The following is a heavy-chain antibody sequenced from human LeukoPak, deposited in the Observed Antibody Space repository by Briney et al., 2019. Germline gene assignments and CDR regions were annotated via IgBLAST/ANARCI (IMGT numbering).Heavy chain of an antibody. Sequence: ASVKVSCKESGYTFTSYYIHWVRQAPGQGLEWMGIINPSGGSTTYAQKFQDRVTMTGDTSTSTVYMELSSLRSEDTAVYYCARDLFIATSGEGPGYWGQGTLVTVSS. CDR2: INPSGGST. V-gene: IGHV1-46*01. CDR3: ARDLFIATSGEGPGY. J-gene: IGHJ4*02. CDR1: GYTFTSYY. D-gene: IGHD6-13*01.